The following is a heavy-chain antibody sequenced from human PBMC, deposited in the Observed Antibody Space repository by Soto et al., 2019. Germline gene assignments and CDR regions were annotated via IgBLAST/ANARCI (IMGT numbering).Heavy chain of an antibody. J-gene: IGHJ4*02. Sequence: QVHLVQSGAEVKKPGASVKVSCKASGYTFTNYVFSWVRQAPGQGLEWMGWISASNGNTNYAQRLQGRVTMTTDSSTDTANMELRSLRSDDTAVYYCAREALGYSYGAFDYWGQGTLVTVSS. CDR1: GYTFTNYV. D-gene: IGHD5-18*01. CDR2: ISASNGNT. V-gene: IGHV1-18*04. CDR3: AREALGYSYGAFDY.